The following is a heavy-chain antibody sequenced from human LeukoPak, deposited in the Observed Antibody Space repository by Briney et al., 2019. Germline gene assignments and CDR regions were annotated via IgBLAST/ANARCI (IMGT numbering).Heavy chain of an antibody. CDR2: MYTGGTP. D-gene: IGHD6-13*01. V-gene: IGHV3-53*01. J-gene: IGHJ4*02. CDR1: GLSFTNNY. Sequence: PGGSLRLSCAASGLSFTNNYITWVRQAPGKGLEWVSVMYTGGTPYYADSVKGRFTISRDISKNTPYLQMTSLRAEDTAVYYCARGAATGPTLGFDYWGQGTLVTVSS. CDR3: ARGAATGPTLGFDY.